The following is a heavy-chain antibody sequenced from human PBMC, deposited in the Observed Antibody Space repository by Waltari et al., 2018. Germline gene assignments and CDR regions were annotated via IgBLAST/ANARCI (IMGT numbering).Heavy chain of an antibody. V-gene: IGHV4-39*07. CDR2: IYYSGRT. D-gene: IGHD2-2*01. Sequence: QLQLQESGPGLVKPSETLSLTCTVSGGSISSSSYYWGWIRQPPGKGLEWIGSIYYSGRTYYNPSLKSRVTISINTSKNQFSLKLSSVTAADTAVYSCASYQLWFRYFDYWGQGTLVTVSS. J-gene: IGHJ4*02. CDR3: ASYQLWFRYFDY. CDR1: GGSISSSSYY.